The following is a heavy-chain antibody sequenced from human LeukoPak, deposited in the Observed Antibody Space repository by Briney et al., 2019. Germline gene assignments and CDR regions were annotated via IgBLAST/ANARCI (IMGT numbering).Heavy chain of an antibody. D-gene: IGHD6-19*01. CDR1: GGSISSGGYY. CDR2: IYYSGST. V-gene: IGHV4-30-4*08. J-gene: IGHJ4*02. Sequence: RTSETLSLTCTVSGGSISSGGYYWSWIRQHPGKGLEWIGYIYYSGSTYYNPSLKSRVTISVDTSKNQFSLKLSSVTAADTAVYYCAREKQWLVSGYFDYWGQGTLVTVSP. CDR3: AREKQWLVSGYFDY.